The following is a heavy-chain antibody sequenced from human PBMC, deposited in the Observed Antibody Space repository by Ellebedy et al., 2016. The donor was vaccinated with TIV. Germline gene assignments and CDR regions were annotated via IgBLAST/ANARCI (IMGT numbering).Heavy chain of an antibody. CDR2: INHSGST. J-gene: IGHJ6*02. CDR3: ARIPLGFVGMDV. Sequence: SETLSLXXAVYGGSFSGYYWTWIRQPPGKGLEWIGEINHSGSTNYNPSLKSRVTISVDTSKNQFSLKLRSVTAADTAVYYCARIPLGFVGMDVWGQGTTVTVSS. CDR1: GGSFSGYY. D-gene: IGHD7-27*01. V-gene: IGHV4-34*01.